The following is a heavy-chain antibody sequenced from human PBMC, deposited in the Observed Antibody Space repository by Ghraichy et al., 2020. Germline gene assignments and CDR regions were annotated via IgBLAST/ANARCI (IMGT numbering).Heavy chain of an antibody. CDR3: ARESREYKRDGYYLDY. D-gene: IGHD5-24*01. CDR2: IYSSGTT. CDR1: GSSISGFY. V-gene: IGHV4-4*07. J-gene: IGHJ4*02. Sequence: SETLSLTCIVSGSSISGFYWGWIRQAAGKGLEWIGRIYSSGTTDSNPSFKSRVTMSLDTSKNQFSLTVRSVTAADTAVYYCARESREYKRDGYYLDYWGQGNLVTVSS.